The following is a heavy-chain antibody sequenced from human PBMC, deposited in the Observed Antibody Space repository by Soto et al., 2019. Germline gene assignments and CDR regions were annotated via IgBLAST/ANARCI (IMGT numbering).Heavy chain of an antibody. J-gene: IGHJ4*02. CDR1: GGSISSAAYY. CDR3: AREYTYGSNFFDC. Sequence: QVQLQESGPGLVKPSQTLSLSCTVSGGSISSAAYYWSWIRQHPGKGLEWIGYISHSGSTYYTPSLKSRVIISADTSKNQCSLNLPSVTAADTAVYYCAREYTYGSNFFDCWGQGALVTVSS. V-gene: IGHV4-31*03. CDR2: ISHSGST. D-gene: IGHD5-18*01.